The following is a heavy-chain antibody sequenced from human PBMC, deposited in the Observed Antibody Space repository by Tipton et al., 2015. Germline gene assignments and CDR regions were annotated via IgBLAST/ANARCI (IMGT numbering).Heavy chain of an antibody. Sequence: QLVQSGPEVKKPGSSVKVSCKASGGTFSSYAINWVRQAPGPGLEWMGGIIPMFGTANSAQKFQGRVTITADESTSTVYMELSSLRSEDTAVCYCARIGQIDYYHYYGRDGWGQGTTVTVSS. CDR2: IIPMFGTA. CDR3: ARIGQIDYYHYYGRDG. V-gene: IGHV1-69*01. CDR1: GGTFSSYA. J-gene: IGHJ6*02. D-gene: IGHD3-22*01.